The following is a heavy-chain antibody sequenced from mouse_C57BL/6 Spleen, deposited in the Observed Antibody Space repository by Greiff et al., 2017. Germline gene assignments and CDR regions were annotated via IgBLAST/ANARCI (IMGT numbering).Heavy chain of an antibody. Sequence: QVQLQQPGAELVRPGSSVKLSCKASGYTFTSYWMDWVKQRPGQGLEWIGNIYPSDSETHYNQKFKDKATLTVDKSSSTAYMQLSSLTSEDSAVYYCARQPLRLPSMDYWGQGTSVTVSS. CDR2: IYPSDSET. V-gene: IGHV1-61*01. CDR1: GYTFTSYW. J-gene: IGHJ4*01. D-gene: IGHD3-2*02. CDR3: ARQPLRLPSMDY.